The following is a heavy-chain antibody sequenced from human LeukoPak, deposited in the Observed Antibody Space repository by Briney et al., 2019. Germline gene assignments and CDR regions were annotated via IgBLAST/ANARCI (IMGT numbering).Heavy chain of an antibody. CDR2: INPNSGGT. Sequence: GASVKVSCKASGYTFTGYYMHWVRQAPGQGLEWMGWINPNSGGTNYAQNFQGRVTMTRDTSISTAYMELSRLRSDDTAVYYCAREGAQLELLSNWFDPWGQGTLVTVSS. J-gene: IGHJ5*02. CDR1: GYTFTGYY. D-gene: IGHD1-7*01. V-gene: IGHV1-2*02. CDR3: AREGAQLELLSNWFDP.